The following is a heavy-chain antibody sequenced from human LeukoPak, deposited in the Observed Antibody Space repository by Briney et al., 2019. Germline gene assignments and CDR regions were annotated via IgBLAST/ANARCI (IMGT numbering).Heavy chain of an antibody. Sequence: GGSLRLSCAASGFTVSSNYMSWVRQAPGKGLEWVAVISYDGSNTYHADSVKGRFTISRDNSKNTLYLQMNSLRAEDTAVYYCARDSAAAPTYYYYYCMDVWGKGTTVTVSS. D-gene: IGHD6-13*01. V-gene: IGHV3-30-3*01. CDR3: ARDSAAAPTYYYYYCMDV. CDR1: GFTVSSNY. CDR2: ISYDGSNT. J-gene: IGHJ6*03.